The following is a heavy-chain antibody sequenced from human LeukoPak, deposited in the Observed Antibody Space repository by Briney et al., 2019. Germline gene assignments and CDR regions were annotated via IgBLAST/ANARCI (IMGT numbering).Heavy chain of an antibody. J-gene: IGHJ5*02. CDR2: ISYDGSNK. Sequence: GRSLRLSCAASGFTFSSYAMHWVRQAPGRGLEWVAVISYDGSNKYYADSVKGRFTISRDNSKNILYLQMDSLRAEDTAVYYCAKAFSTLTFYRWFDPWGQGTLVTVSS. V-gene: IGHV3-30*04. D-gene: IGHD2/OR15-2a*01. CDR3: AKAFSTLTFYRWFDP. CDR1: GFTFSSYA.